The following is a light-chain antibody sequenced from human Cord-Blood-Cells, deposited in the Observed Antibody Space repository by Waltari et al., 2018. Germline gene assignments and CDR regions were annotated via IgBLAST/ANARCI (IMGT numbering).Light chain of an antibody. CDR1: QDISNY. J-gene: IGKJ4*02. CDR3: QQYDKPPQLT. V-gene: IGKV1-33*01. CDR2: GAS. Sequence: DIQMTQSPSSLSASVGARVTITCQSSQDISNYLNWYQQKPGEAPKLLIYGASNLETGVPSRFSGSGAGTEFTFTISSLQPEDIATEYCQQYDKPPQLTFGGGTKVEIK.